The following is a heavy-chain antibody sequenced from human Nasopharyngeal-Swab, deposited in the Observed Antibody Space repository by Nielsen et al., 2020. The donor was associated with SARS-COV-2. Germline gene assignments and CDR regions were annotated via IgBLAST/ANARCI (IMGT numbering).Heavy chain of an antibody. D-gene: IGHD7-27*01. V-gene: IGHV3-11*01. CDR2: ISGSGTTI. CDR3: ARTDPGVPS. J-gene: IGHJ4*02. CDR1: VFTFSDYY. Sequence: GESLKISCVASVFTFSDYYRTWIRQAPGKGLEWVSYISGSGTTIYYTDSVKGRFTISRDNAKNSLYLQMNSLRADDTAVYYCARTDPGVPSWGQGTLVTVSS.